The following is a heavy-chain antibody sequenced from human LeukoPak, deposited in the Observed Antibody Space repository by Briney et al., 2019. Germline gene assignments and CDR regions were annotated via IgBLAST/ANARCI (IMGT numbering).Heavy chain of an antibody. D-gene: IGHD5-18*01. Sequence: ASVKVSCKASGYTFTNYYMHWVRQAPGQGLEWMGIINPSGGSTTYAQKFQGRVTMTRDTSTSTVHMELSSLRSEDTAVYYCARVRGQLWDGNLVDYWGQGTLVAVSS. J-gene: IGHJ4*02. CDR2: INPSGGST. CDR3: ARVRGQLWDGNLVDY. V-gene: IGHV1-46*01. CDR1: GYTFTNYY.